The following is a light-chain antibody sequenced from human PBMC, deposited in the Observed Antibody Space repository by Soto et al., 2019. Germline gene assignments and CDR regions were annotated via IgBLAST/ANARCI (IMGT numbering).Light chain of an antibody. CDR3: SSYTSSSTL. Sequence: QSLLTQPPSVCCSPGHSITISCTGTSSDVGSYNYVSWYQQHPGKAPKLMIYEVSDRPSGISSRFSGSKSGNTASLTISGLQTDQEADYYCSSYTSSSTLFGTGTKVTVL. V-gene: IGLV2-14*01. CDR2: EVS. CDR1: SSDVGSYNY. J-gene: IGLJ1*01.